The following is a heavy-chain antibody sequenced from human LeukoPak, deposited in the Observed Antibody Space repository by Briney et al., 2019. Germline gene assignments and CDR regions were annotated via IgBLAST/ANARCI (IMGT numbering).Heavy chain of an antibody. Sequence: SETLSLTCTVSGGSISDSSYYWGWIRQPPGKGLEWIGTISYTWSTYYNPSLKRRVTMSVDTSKNQFSLKLSSVTAADTGVYYCAREFGVIRHGGPSSGMDVWGQGTTVTVSS. CDR2: ISYTWST. D-gene: IGHD4-23*01. CDR3: AREFGVIRHGGPSSGMDV. CDR1: GGSISDSSYY. V-gene: IGHV4-39*07. J-gene: IGHJ6*02.